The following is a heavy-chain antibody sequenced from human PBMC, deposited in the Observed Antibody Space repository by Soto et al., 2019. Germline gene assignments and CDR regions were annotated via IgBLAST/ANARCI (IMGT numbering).Heavy chain of an antibody. Sequence: SETLSLTCAVYGGSFSAYYWSWIRQPPGKGLEWIGEINHSGGTSYNPSLKSRVTISVDTSKSQFSLKLTSVTAADRAVYYCARFDYGDFRNWFDPWGQGTLVIVSS. CDR1: GGSFSAYY. CDR3: ARFDYGDFRNWFDP. D-gene: IGHD4-17*01. J-gene: IGHJ5*02. V-gene: IGHV4-34*01. CDR2: INHSGGT.